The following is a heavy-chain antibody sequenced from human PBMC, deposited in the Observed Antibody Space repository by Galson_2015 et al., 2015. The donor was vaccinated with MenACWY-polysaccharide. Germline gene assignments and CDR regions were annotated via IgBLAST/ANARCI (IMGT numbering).Heavy chain of an antibody. CDR2: LDGSGTNT. CDR1: GFTFSTYG. V-gene: IGHV3-23*01. CDR3: AKDASNSWFDS. Sequence: SLRLSCAASGFTFSTYGMGWARQAPGKGLEWVSTLDGSGTNTYYADSVRGRFNLSRDNSKKMLYLQMNSLRAEDTALYYCAKDASNSWFDSWGQGTLVTVSS. J-gene: IGHJ5*01. D-gene: IGHD4-23*01.